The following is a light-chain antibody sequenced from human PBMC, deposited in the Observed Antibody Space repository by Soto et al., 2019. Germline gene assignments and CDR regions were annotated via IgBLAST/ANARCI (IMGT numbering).Light chain of an antibody. CDR1: SSDVGGYDY. Sequence: QSALTQPASVSGSPGQSITMSCTGTSSDVGGYDYVSWYQLHPGKAPKLMVFEVSNRPSGVSYRFSGSKSGNTASLTISGLQAKDEADYFCSSYSISTAYLFGTGTKVTVL. CDR2: EVS. V-gene: IGLV2-14*01. J-gene: IGLJ1*01. CDR3: SSYSISTAYL.